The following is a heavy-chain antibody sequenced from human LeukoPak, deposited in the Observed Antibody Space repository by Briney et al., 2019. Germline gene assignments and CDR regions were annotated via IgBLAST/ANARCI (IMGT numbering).Heavy chain of an antibody. Sequence: ASVKVSCKTSGYNFTNYALHWLRQAPGQRLEWMGGTNTNTGNPMYAQGFTRRLVVSLDNSVTTTYLQINSLKAEDTALYFCARDLYGEEFDSWGQGTLVAVSS. CDR1: GYNFTNYA. V-gene: IGHV7-4-1*02. J-gene: IGHJ4*02. D-gene: IGHD4-17*01. CDR2: TNTNTGNP. CDR3: ARDLYGEEFDS.